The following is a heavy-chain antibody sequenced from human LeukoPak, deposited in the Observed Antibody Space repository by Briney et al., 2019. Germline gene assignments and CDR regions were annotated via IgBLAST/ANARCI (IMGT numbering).Heavy chain of an antibody. D-gene: IGHD1-1*01. CDR2: IYNSGST. J-gene: IGHJ4*02. CDR1: GGSISSYD. Sequence: SETLSLTCTVSGGSISSYDWSWIRQPAGKGLEWVGRIYNSGSTNYNPSLKSRVIMSVDTSKNQFSLKLSSVTAADTAVYYCARGVGLTQGGTFDYWGQGTLVTVSS. CDR3: ARGVGLTQGGTFDY. V-gene: IGHV4-4*07.